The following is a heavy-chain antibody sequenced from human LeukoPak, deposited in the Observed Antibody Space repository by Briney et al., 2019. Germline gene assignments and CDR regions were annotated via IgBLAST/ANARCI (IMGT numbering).Heavy chain of an antibody. D-gene: IGHD3-22*01. J-gene: IGHJ4*02. V-gene: IGHV3-53*01. CDR2: IYSGGDT. Sequence: GGSLRLSCAASGFTFTSHGMHWVRQAPGKGLEWVSFIYSGGDTYYADSVKGRFTISRDNSKNTFHLQMNSLRAEDTAVYYCARRAGDYSHPYDYWGQGTLVTVSS. CDR1: GFTFTSHG. CDR3: ARRAGDYSHPYDY.